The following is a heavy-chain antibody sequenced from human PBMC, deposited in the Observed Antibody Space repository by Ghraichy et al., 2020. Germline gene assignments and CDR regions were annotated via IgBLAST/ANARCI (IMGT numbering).Heavy chain of an antibody. J-gene: IGHJ6*02. CDR3: ARAPYGSGSWNV. V-gene: IGHV4-34*01. CDR1: GGSFSGYY. CDR2: INHSGST. Sequence: SETLSLTCAVYGGSFSGYYWSWIRQPPGKGLEWIGEINHSGSTNYNPSLKSRVTISVDTSKNQFSLKLSSVTAADTAVYYCARAPYGSGSWNVWGQGTTVTVSS. D-gene: IGHD3-10*01.